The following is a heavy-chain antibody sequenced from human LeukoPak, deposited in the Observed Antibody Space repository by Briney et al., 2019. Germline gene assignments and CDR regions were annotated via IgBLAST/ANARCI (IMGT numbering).Heavy chain of an antibody. D-gene: IGHD1-26*01. Sequence: GASVKVSCKASGYTFTGYYMHWVRQAPGQGLEWMGWINPNSGGTNYAQKFQGRVTMTRDTSISTAYMELSRLRSDDTAVYYCARDLYYSGSYMLGPRVGAFDIWGQGTMVTVSS. J-gene: IGHJ3*02. V-gene: IGHV1-2*02. CDR2: INPNSGGT. CDR3: ARDLYYSGSYMLGPRVGAFDI. CDR1: GYTFTGYY.